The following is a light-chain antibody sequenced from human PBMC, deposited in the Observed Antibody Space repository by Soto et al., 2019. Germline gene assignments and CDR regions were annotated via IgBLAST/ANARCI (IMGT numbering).Light chain of an antibody. CDR1: QSVTSNY. CDR2: GAS. V-gene: IGKV3-20*01. CDR3: MQTLQTPT. Sequence: PGERATLSCRASQSVTSNYLAWYQQKPGQAPRLLIYGASSRATGIPDRFSGSGSGTDFTLTISRVEAEDVGIYYCMQTLQTPTFGQGTKVE. J-gene: IGKJ1*01.